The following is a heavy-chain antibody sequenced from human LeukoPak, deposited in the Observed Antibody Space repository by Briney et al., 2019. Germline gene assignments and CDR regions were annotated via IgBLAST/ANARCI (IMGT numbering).Heavy chain of an antibody. J-gene: IGHJ4*02. V-gene: IGHV3-11*01. CDR3: ASRVGATGVVFDY. CDR1: GFTFSDYY. Sequence: KTGGSLRLSCAASGFTFSDYYMSWIRQAPGKGLEWVSYISSSGSTIYYADSVKGRFTISRDNAKNSLYLQMNSLRAEDTAVYYCASRVGATGVVFDYWGQGTLVTVSS. D-gene: IGHD1-26*01. CDR2: ISSSGSTI.